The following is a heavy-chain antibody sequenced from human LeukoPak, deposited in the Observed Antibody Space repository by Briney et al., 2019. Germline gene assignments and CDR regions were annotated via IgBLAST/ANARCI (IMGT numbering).Heavy chain of an antibody. J-gene: IGHJ2*01. CDR2: IYPGDSDT. Sequence: GESLKISCKGSGYSFTSYWIGWVRQMPGKGLEWMGIIYPGDSDTRYSPSFQGQVTMSADKSISTAYLQWSSLKASDTAMYYCASVAAPGSLSNGSPDWHFDLWGRGTLVTVSS. V-gene: IGHV5-51*01. D-gene: IGHD6-13*01. CDR1: GYSFTSYW. CDR3: ASVAAPGSLSNGSPDWHFDL.